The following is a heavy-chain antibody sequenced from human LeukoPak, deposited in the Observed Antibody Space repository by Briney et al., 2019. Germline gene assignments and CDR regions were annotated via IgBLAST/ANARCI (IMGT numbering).Heavy chain of an antibody. CDR1: GLSSNY. CDR2: IYDDGTT. CDR3: ARVNRLTGTHYYYMDV. D-gene: IGHD1-20*01. J-gene: IGHJ6*03. Sequence: GGSLRLSCAVSGLSSNYMSWVRQAPGKGLEWVSVIYDDGTTHYADSVKGRFTISRDSSKNTLYLQMTSLRDEDTAVFYCARVNRLTGTHYYYMDVWGKGTTVTVSS. V-gene: IGHV3-53*01.